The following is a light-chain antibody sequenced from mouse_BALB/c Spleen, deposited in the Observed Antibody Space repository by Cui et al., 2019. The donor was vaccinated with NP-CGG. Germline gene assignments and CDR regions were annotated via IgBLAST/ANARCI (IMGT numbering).Light chain of an antibody. V-gene: IGLV1*01. CDR1: TGTVTTSNY. Sequence: AGVTQGSAPTTSPGETVTLTCRSSTGTVTTSNYANWVQEKPDHLFTGLIGGTNNRAPGVPARFSGSLIGDKAALTITGAQTEDEAIYFCALWYSNHWVFGGGTKLTVL. CDR3: ALWYSNHWV. CDR2: GTN. J-gene: IGLJ1*01.